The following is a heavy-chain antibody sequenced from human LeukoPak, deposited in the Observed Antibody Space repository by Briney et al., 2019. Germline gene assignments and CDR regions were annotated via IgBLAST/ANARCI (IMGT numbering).Heavy chain of an antibody. CDR2: TYYRSKWSK. CDR1: GDSVSSNSAA. CDR3: ARSLDTDLRE. V-gene: IGHV6-1*01. Sequence: SQTLSLTCAISGDSVSSNSAAWNWIRQSPSRGLEWLGRTYYRSKWSKDYAVSVKSRITINPDSSNNQLPLQLNSVTPEDTAVYYCARSLDTDLREWGQGTLVTVSS. J-gene: IGHJ4*02. D-gene: IGHD5-18*01.